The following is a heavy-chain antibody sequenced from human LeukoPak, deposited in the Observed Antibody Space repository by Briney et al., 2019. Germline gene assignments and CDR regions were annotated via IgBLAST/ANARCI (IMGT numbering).Heavy chain of an antibody. CDR2: IYSGGSA. Sequence: GGSLRLSCAASGFTVSTYYMTWVRQAPGKGLECVSVIYSGGSAYYADSVKGRFTVSRDNSKNTLYLQMNSLRAEDTAMYYCARGLGYCTSTTCLLPFDYRGQGTLVTVSS. D-gene: IGHD2-2*01. J-gene: IGHJ4*02. CDR1: GFTVSTYY. CDR3: ARGLGYCTSTTCLLPFDY. V-gene: IGHV3-53*01.